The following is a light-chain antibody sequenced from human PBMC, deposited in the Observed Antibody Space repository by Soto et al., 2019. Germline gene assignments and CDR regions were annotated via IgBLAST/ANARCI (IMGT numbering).Light chain of an antibody. Sequence: EIVLTQSPGTLSLSPGERATLSCRASQSVTSNYLAWYQHKPGQAPRLLIYGASSRATGIPDRFSGSGAGTDFALTISRLEPEDLAVYYCQQYGTSPRTFGQGTKLEIK. J-gene: IGKJ2*01. CDR1: QSVTSNY. CDR3: QQYGTSPRT. V-gene: IGKV3-20*01. CDR2: GAS.